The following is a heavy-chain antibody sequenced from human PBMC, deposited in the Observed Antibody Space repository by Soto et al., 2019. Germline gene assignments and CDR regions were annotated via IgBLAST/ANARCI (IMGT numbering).Heavy chain of an antibody. J-gene: IGHJ4*02. Sequence: QVQLVQSGTEVKKPGASVKVSCKASGYTFTNYDINWVRQSTGQGLEWMGWMNPNSGNTGYAQKFQGRVTMNKNTSISTAYMQLSSLRSEDTAVYYCARMGVGATEDYWGQGTLVTVSS. D-gene: IGHD1-26*01. CDR1: GYTFTNYD. CDR2: MNPNSGNT. V-gene: IGHV1-8*01. CDR3: ARMGVGATEDY.